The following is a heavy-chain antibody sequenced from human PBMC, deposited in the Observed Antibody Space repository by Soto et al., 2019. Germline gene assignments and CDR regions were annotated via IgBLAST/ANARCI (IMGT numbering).Heavy chain of an antibody. CDR1: GFTLSSYS. CDR3: ARALHGITMVWGGSQTDY. J-gene: IGHJ4*02. Sequence: PGGSLRISCAASGFTLSSYSMNWVRQAPGKGLECVSSISSTSNYIYYADSVKGRFTISRDNAKNSLYLQMNSLRAEDTAEYYCARALHGITMVWGGSQTDYWGQGTLVTV. CDR2: ISSTSNYI. D-gene: IGHD3-10*01. V-gene: IGHV3-21*01.